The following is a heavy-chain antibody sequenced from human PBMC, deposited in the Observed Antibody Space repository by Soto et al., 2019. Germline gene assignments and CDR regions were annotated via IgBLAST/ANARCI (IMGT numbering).Heavy chain of an antibody. CDR2: IYPGDSDT. V-gene: IGHV5-51*01. J-gene: IGHJ4*02. CDR1: GYSFTSYW. D-gene: IGHD3-10*01. Sequence: GESLKISCKGSGYSFTSYWIGWVRQMPGKGLEWMGIIYPGDSDTRYSPSFQGQVTISADKSISTAYLQWSSLKASDTAMYYCARQTTMVRGAAIVDYWGQGTLVTVSS. CDR3: ARQTTMVRGAAIVDY.